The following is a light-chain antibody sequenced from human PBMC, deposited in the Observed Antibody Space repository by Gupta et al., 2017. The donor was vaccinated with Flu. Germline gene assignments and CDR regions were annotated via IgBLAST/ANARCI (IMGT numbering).Light chain of an antibody. CDR3: QQYCNTRGYT. J-gene: IGKJ2*01. CDR1: QAINLNY. Sequence: TLSLSPGETATLACRASQAINLNYLAWFQQKPVQAPRLLISAAASRATGIPDRFSGSASGTGLTLSISIREPEDFAGYYFQQYCNTRGYTFGQWTQLEIK. CDR2: AAA. V-gene: IGKV3-20*01.